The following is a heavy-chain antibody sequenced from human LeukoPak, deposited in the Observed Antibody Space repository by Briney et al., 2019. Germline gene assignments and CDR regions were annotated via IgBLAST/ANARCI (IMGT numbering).Heavy chain of an antibody. CDR3: ARDAYYYDSSGYYLPAGADY. J-gene: IGHJ4*02. D-gene: IGHD3-22*01. CDR1: GFTFSSYS. CDR2: ISSRSITI. Sequence: GGSLRLSCAASGFTFSSYSMNWVREAPGKGLEWVSYISSRSITIYYADSVKGRFTISRDNAKNSLYLQMNSLRAEDTAMYYCARDAYYYDSSGYYLPAGADYWGQGTLVTVSS. V-gene: IGHV3-48*01.